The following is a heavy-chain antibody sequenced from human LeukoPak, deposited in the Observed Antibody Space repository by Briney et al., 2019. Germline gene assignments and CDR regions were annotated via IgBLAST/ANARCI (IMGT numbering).Heavy chain of an antibody. CDR1: GGSISSSGYY. D-gene: IGHD4-23*01. CDR2: IYYSGST. Sequence: PSETLSLTCTASGGSISSSGYYWGWLRQPPGKGLEWIGYIYYSGSTNYNPSLKSRVTISVDTSKNQFSLKLSSVTAADTAVYYCARQQGMDYGGNVDGLYYYGMDVWGQGTTVTVSS. V-gene: IGHV4-61*05. J-gene: IGHJ6*02. CDR3: ARQQGMDYGGNVDGLYYYGMDV.